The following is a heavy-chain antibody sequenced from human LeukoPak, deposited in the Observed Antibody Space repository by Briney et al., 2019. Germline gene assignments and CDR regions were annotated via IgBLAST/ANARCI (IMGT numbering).Heavy chain of an antibody. Sequence: GGSLRLSCAASGFTFSSYEMNRVRQAPGKGLEWVSSISSSSSYIYYADSVKGRFTISRDNAKNSLYLQMNSLRAEDTAVYYCARDFRVRYYFDYWGQGTLVTVSS. J-gene: IGHJ4*02. D-gene: IGHD3-10*01. CDR2: ISSSSSYI. CDR1: GFTFSSYE. V-gene: IGHV3-21*01. CDR3: ARDFRVRYYFDY.